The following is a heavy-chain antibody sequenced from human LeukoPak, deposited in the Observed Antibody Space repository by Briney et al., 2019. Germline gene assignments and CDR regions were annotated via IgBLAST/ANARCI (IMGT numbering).Heavy chain of an antibody. V-gene: IGHV3-23*01. D-gene: IGHD4-23*01. Sequence: PGGSLRLSCAASGFTFSSYAMSWVRQAPGKGLEWVSAISGSGGSTYYADSVKGRFTISRDNAKNTLYLQMNSLRAEDTAVYYCAKDQFDYGGNSGLHDYWGQGTLVTVSS. J-gene: IGHJ4*02. CDR2: ISGSGGST. CDR3: AKDQFDYGGNSGLHDY. CDR1: GFTFSSYA.